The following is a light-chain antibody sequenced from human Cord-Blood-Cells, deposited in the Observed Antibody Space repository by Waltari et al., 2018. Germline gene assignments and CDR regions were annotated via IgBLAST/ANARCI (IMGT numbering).Light chain of an antibody. CDR1: QSIRSH. V-gene: IGKV1-39*01. CDR3: QQSYSTPWT. CDR2: AAS. Sequence: DIQMPQSQSSLSVSVGYRVTMPCRASQSIRSHLNWYQQKPVKAPKLLIYAASSLQSGVPASFSGRGSGTDFTLTISSLQPEDFATYYCQQSYSTPWTFGQGTKVEIK. J-gene: IGKJ1*01.